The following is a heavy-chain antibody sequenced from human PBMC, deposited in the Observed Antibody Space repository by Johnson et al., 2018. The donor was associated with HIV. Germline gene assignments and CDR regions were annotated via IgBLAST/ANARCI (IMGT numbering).Heavy chain of an antibody. V-gene: IGHV3-20*04. CDR2: INWNGDRT. Sequence: VQLVESGGGLVQPGGSLRLSCAASGFNFDDYGMSWVRQAPGKGLEWVSNINWNGDRTGYADSVKGRFTISRDNSKNTLYLQMNSLRAEDTAVYYCAKALRIFGSGVKEAFDIWGQGTMVTVSS. CDR3: AKALRIFGSGVKEAFDI. CDR1: GFNFDDYG. D-gene: IGHD3-10*01. J-gene: IGHJ3*02.